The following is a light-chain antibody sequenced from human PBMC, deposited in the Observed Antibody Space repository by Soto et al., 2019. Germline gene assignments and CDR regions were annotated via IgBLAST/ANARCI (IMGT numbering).Light chain of an antibody. CDR1: QYISTY. V-gene: IGKV1-39*01. J-gene: IGKJ1*01. CDR2: VES. CDR3: QESYSTS. Sequence: QLTQAPSSLSASLGDSLTITCRASQYISTYLNWYQQKPGNAPKLRIYVESNLQSGVPERFSGSGSGTDVTLTISSMQPEDSAKYYCQESYSTSFGQGTKVDI.